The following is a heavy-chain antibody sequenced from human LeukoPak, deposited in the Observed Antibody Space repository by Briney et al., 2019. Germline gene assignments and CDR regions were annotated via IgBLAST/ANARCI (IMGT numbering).Heavy chain of an antibody. CDR2: FYYSGST. CDR1: GGSISSSSYY. Sequence: SETLSLTCTVSGGSISSSSYYWGWIRPPPGKGLEWIGSFYYSGSTYYNPSLKSRVTISVDTSKNQFLLKMSSVNAADTAVYYCARPGYSSSWGIDYWGQGTLVTVSS. J-gene: IGHJ4*02. V-gene: IGHV4-39*01. CDR3: ARPGYSSSWGIDY. D-gene: IGHD6-13*01.